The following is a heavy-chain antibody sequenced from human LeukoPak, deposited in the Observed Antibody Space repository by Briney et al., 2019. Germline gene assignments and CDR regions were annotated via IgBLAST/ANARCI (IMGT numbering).Heavy chain of an antibody. CDR3: ARAYLQLAYYYYGMDV. CDR1: GGTFSSYA. CDR2: IIPIFGTA. D-gene: IGHD5-18*01. Sequence: ASVKVSCKASGGTFSSYAISWVRQAPGQGLEWMGGIIPIFGTANYAQKFQGRVTMTRDTSTSTVYMELSSLRSEDTAVYYCARAYLQLAYYYYGMDVWGQGTTVTVSS. V-gene: IGHV1-69*05. J-gene: IGHJ6*02.